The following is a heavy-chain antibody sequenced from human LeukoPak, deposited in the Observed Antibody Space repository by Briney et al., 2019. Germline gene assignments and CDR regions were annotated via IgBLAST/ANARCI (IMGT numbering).Heavy chain of an antibody. J-gene: IGHJ4*02. CDR3: ARDAIVRDYSYSDY. D-gene: IGHD4-11*01. CDR1: GYTFTDYY. V-gene: IGHV1-2*02. Sequence: SVKVSCKASGYTFTDYYIHWVRQVPGLGLEWMGWINPNSGGTNYAQKFQGRVTMTRDTSIRTAYMELSRLRSDDTAVYYCARDAIVRDYSYSDYWGQGALATVPS. CDR2: INPNSGGT.